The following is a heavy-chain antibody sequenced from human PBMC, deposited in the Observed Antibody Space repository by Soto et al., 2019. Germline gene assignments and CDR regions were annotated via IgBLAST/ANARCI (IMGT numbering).Heavy chain of an antibody. CDR3: ARAPGPDGIYGMDV. CDR1: GFTFSSYA. D-gene: IGHD2-21*01. CDR2: ISYDGSNK. J-gene: IGHJ6*02. V-gene: IGHV3-30-3*01. Sequence: PGGSLRLSCAASGFTFSSYAMHWVRQAPGKGLEWVAVISYDGSNKYYADSVKGRFTISRDNSKNTLYLQMNSLRAEDTAVYYCARAPGPDGIYGMDVWGQGTTVTVSS.